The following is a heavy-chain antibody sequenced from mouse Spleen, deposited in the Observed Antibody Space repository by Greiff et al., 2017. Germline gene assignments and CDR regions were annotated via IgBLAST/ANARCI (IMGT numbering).Heavy chain of an antibody. V-gene: IGHV5-4*02. CDR3: ARDGNYSAMDY. D-gene: IGHD2-1*01. CDR2: ISDGGSYT. CDR1: GFTFSDYY. J-gene: IGHJ4*01. Sequence: EVMLVESGGGLVKPGGSLKLSCAASGFTFSDYYMYWVRQTPEKRLEWVATISDGGSYTYYPDSVKGRFTISRDNAKNNLYLQMSSLKSEDTAMYYCARDGNYSAMDYWGQGTSVTVSS.